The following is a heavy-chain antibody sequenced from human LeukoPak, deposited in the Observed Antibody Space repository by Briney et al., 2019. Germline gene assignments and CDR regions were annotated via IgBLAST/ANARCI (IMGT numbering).Heavy chain of an antibody. D-gene: IGHD2-15*01. J-gene: IGHJ5*02. Sequence: SETLSLTCAVYGGSFSGYYWSWIRQPPGKGLEWIGEINHSGSTNYNPSLKSRVTISADTSKNQFSLKLSSVTAADTAVYYCARGRIKYCSGGSCYSGSGWFDPWGQGTLVTVSS. CDR3: ARGRIKYCSGGSCYSGSGWFDP. CDR1: GGSFSGYY. CDR2: INHSGST. V-gene: IGHV4-34*01.